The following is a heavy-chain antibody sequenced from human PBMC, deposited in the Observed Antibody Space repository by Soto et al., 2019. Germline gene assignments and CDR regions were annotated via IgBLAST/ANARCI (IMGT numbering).Heavy chain of an antibody. J-gene: IGHJ4*02. CDR2: IHYSGST. D-gene: IGHD3-3*01. V-gene: IGHV4-59*01. CDR1: GDSISTFY. CDR3: ARVRSNIFDY. Sequence: SETLSLTCTVSGDSISTFYWCWIRQPPGKGLEWIGYIHYSGSTNYNPSLKSQVIISVDTSKNQFSLKLSSVTAADTAVYFCARVRSNIFDYWGQGTLVTVSS.